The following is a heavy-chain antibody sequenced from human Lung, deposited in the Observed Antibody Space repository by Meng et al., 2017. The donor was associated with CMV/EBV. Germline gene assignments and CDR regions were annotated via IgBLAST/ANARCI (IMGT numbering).Heavy chain of an antibody. J-gene: IGHJ4*02. D-gene: IGHD2-21*01. CDR2: FYYRGNS. V-gene: IGHV4-59*01. CDR3: ARGSYLAVEG. CDR1: GGSINSYY. Sequence: HVQLRESGPGLVKPSQPLSLTCTVSGGSINSYYWSWIRQPPGQGLEWLGYFYYRGNSNYNPSLKSRVTISVDTSKNLFSLNLTSVTAADAALYYCARGSYLAVEGWGLGTLVTVSS.